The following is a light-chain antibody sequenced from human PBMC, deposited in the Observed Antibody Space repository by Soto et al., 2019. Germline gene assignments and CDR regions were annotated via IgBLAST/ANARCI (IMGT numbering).Light chain of an antibody. CDR1: QGISSY. CDR2: AAS. Sequence: DIQLTQSPSFLSASVGDRVTITCRASQGISSYLAWYQQKPGKAPKLLMYAASNLQSGVPSRFSGSGSGTEFTLTISSLQPEDFATYYCQQLKSYPQPFGQGTKV. V-gene: IGKV1-9*01. CDR3: QQLKSYPQP. J-gene: IGKJ1*01.